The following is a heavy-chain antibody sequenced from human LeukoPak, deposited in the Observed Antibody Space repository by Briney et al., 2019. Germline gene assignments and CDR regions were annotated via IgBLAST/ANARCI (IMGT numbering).Heavy chain of an antibody. CDR2: IYYSGST. D-gene: IGHD3-3*01. Sequence: PSETLSLTCAVSGGSISSSSYYWGWIRQPPGKGLEWIGSIYYSGSTYYNPSLKSRVTISVDTSKNQFSLKLSSVTAADTAVYYCARRRYDFWSGYLGPVDYWGQGTLVTVSS. CDR1: GGSISSSSYY. V-gene: IGHV4-39*01. J-gene: IGHJ4*02. CDR3: ARRRYDFWSGYLGPVDY.